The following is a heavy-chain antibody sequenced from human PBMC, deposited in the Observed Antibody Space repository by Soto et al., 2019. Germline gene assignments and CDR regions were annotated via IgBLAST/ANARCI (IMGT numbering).Heavy chain of an antibody. D-gene: IGHD1-26*01. Sequence: EVQLVESGGGLVQPGGSLRLSCAASEFTLSSYSMTWVRQAPGKGLEWVSYISSSSGTIYYADSVRGRFTISRDNAKNSLYLQMNSLRDEDTAVYYCARGGRGFDYWGQGTLVTVSS. J-gene: IGHJ4*02. V-gene: IGHV3-48*02. CDR3: ARGGRGFDY. CDR1: EFTLSSYS. CDR2: ISSSSGTI.